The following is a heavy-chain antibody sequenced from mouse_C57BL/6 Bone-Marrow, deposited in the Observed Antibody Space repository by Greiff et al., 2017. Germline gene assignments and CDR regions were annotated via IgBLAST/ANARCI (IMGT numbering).Heavy chain of an antibody. Sequence: EVKLMESGPGLVKPSQSLSLTCSVTGYSITSGYYWNWIRQFPGNKLEWMGYISYDGSNNYNPSLKNRISITRDTSKNQCFLKLNSVTTEDTATYYCARERGRSSGYIFAYWGQGTLVTVSA. CDR1: GYSITSGYY. J-gene: IGHJ3*01. CDR3: ARERGRSSGYIFAY. CDR2: ISYDGSN. V-gene: IGHV3-6*01. D-gene: IGHD3-2*02.